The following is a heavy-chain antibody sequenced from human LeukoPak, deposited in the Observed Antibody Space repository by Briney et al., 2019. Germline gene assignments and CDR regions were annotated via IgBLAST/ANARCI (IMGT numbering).Heavy chain of an antibody. J-gene: IGHJ5*02. V-gene: IGHV3-9*01. CDR2: ISWNSGSI. CDR1: GFTFDDYA. Sequence: GGSLRLSCAASGFTFDDYAMHWVRQAPGKGLEWVSGISWNSGSIGYADSVKGRFTISRDNSKNTLYLQMNSLRAEDTAVYYCATGPLDPWGQGTLVTVSS. CDR3: ATGPLDP.